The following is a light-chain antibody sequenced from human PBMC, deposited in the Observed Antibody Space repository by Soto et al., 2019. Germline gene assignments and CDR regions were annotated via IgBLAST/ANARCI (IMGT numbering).Light chain of an antibody. CDR3: CSYGGPYTWL. V-gene: IGLV2-11*01. Sequence: QSALTQPRSVSGSPGQSVTISCTGTSSDVGLYNYVSWYQQEAGKAPKLIIYDVNKRPSGVPDRFSGSKSGNTASLTISGLQADDEADYNCCSYGGPYTWLFGGGTQLTVL. CDR1: SSDVGLYNY. J-gene: IGLJ3*02. CDR2: DVN.